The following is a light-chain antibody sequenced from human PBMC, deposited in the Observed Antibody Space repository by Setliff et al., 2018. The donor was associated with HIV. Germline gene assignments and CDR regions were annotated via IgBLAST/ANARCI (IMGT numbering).Light chain of an antibody. V-gene: IGLV1-44*01. Sequence: SGTPGPRVTISCSGRSXXIGSNTVNWYQQLPGTAPKLLIYMNDQRPSGVPDRFAGSKSGTSGSLAISGLQSEDEADYYCAAWHDSLNRYVFGTGTKVTVL. CDR1: SXXIGSNT. CDR3: AAWHDSLNRYV. CDR2: MND. J-gene: IGLJ1*01.